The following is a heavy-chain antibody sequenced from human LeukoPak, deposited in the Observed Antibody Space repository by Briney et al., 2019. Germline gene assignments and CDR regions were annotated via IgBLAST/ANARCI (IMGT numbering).Heavy chain of an antibody. CDR3: ARDQGGGTSY. V-gene: IGHV3-7*01. D-gene: IGHD2-15*01. Sequence: GGSLRLSCAASGFSFTTYWMSWVRQAPGKGLEWVANIKQDGTEKYYVDSVKGRFTISRDNAKNSLYLQMNSPRAEDTAIYYCARDQGGGTSYWGQGTLVTVSS. CDR1: GFSFTTYW. CDR2: IKQDGTEK. J-gene: IGHJ4*02.